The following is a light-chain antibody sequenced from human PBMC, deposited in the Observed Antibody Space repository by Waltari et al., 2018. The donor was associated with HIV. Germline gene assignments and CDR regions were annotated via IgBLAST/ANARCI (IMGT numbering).Light chain of an antibody. CDR3: QQYNNWPPWT. CDR2: GAS. V-gene: IGKV3-15*01. CDR1: QSVSGN. Sequence: EIVMTQSPAILSVSPGERATLSCRASQSVSGNLAWYQQKPGQAPKLLVYGASTRATGIPARFSGSGSGTEFTLTISSLQSEDFAVYCCQQYNNWPPWTFGQGTKVEIK. J-gene: IGKJ1*01.